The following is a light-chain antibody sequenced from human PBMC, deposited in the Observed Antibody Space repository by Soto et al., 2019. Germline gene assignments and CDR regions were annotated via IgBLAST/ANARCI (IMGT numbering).Light chain of an antibody. J-gene: IGKJ1*01. CDR1: QSVSSSY. V-gene: IGKV3-20*01. CDR2: GAS. CDR3: QQCGSAPLT. Sequence: EIVLTQSPGTLSFSPGERATLACRASQSVSSSYLAWYQQKPGQAPRLPIYGASSRATGVPDRFSGSGSGTDFTLSISRLEPEDFAVYFCQQCGSAPLTFGQGTKVDIK.